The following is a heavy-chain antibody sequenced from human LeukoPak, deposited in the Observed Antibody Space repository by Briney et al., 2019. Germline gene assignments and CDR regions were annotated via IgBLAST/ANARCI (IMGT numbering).Heavy chain of an antibody. V-gene: IGHV4-34*01. D-gene: IGHD3-3*01. J-gene: IGHJ4*02. CDR1: GGSFSGYY. CDR3: ARRYDFWSSYYDY. Sequence: PSETLSLTCAVYGGSFSGYYWSWIRQPPGKGLEWIGEINHSGSTNYNPSLKSRVTISVDTSKNQFSLKLSSVTAADTAVYYCARRYDFWSSYYDYWGQGTRVTVSS. CDR2: INHSGST.